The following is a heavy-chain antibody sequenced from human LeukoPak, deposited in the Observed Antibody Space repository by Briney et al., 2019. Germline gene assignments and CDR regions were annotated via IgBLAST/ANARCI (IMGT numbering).Heavy chain of an antibody. CDR2: IWSDATKTDYGDSKT. D-gene: IGHD3/OR15-3a*01. CDR1: GFNFGHYG. CDR3: TRDDDTSLHFGRLS. J-gene: IGHJ5*02. V-gene: IGHV3-33*01. Sequence: GGSLRLSCATSGFNFGHYGFHWVRQAPGKGLEWVAVIWSDATKTDYGDSKTDYADSVKGRFTVSRDNSKTTVNLQMNSLRDEDTAVYYCTRDDDTSLHFGRLSWGQGTLVTVSS.